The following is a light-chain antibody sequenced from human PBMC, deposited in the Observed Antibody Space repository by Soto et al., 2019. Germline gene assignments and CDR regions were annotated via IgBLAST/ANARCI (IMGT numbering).Light chain of an antibody. CDR1: SGHSNYA. J-gene: IGLJ2*01. CDR2: LNSDGSH. V-gene: IGLV4-69*01. CDR3: QTWGSGIVV. Sequence: QLVLTQSPSASASLGASVKLTCTLSSGHSNYAIAWHQQQSEKGPRYLMKLNSDGSHSKGDGIPDRFSGSGSGAERYLTISSRQSEDEADYYCQTWGSGIVVFGGGTKLTVL.